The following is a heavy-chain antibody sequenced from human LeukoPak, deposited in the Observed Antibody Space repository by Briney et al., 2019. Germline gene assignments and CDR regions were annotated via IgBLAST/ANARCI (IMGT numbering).Heavy chain of an antibody. CDR2: IYHSGST. J-gene: IGHJ3*02. D-gene: IGHD3-3*01. CDR3: ARDQDDFWSGYHDAFDI. V-gene: IGHV4-4*02. Sequence: SETLSLTCAVSGVSISSSNWWSWVRQPPGKGLEWIGEIYHSGSTNYNPSLKSRVTISVDKSKNQFSLKLSSVTAADTAVYYCARDQDDFWSGYHDAFDIWGQGTMVTVSS. CDR1: GVSISSSNW.